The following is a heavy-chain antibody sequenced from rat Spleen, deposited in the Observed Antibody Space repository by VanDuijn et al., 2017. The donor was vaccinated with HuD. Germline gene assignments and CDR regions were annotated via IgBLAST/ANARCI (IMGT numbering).Heavy chain of an antibody. V-gene: IGHV5-29*01. CDR3: ARGLYSSYIYGVMDA. J-gene: IGHJ4*01. CDR2: ISYDGSST. Sequence: EVQLVESGGILVQPGRSLKLSCAASGFTFSDYYMAWVRQAPTKGLEWVATISYDGSSTYYRDSVKGRFTISRDNAKSTLYLQMDSLTSEDTATYYCARGLYSSYIYGVMDAWGQGASVTVSS. D-gene: IGHD1-2*01. CDR1: GFTFSDYY.